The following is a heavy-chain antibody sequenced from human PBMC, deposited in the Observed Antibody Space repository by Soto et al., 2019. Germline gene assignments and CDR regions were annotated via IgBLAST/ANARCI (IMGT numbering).Heavy chain of an antibody. J-gene: IGHJ4*02. D-gene: IGHD3-10*01. Sequence: EVQLLESGGGLVQPGGSLRLSCAASGFTFSSYAMSWVRQAPGKGLEWVSAISGSGGSTYYADSVKGRFTISRDNSKNTRYLQMNSMRAEDTAVYYCAKSKGYYGSGRSHEDDCWGQGTLVTVSS. CDR2: ISGSGGST. V-gene: IGHV3-23*01. CDR1: GFTFSSYA. CDR3: AKSKGYYGSGRSHEDDC.